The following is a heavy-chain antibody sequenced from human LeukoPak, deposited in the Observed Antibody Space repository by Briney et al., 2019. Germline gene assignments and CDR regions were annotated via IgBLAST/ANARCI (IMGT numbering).Heavy chain of an antibody. V-gene: IGHV3-20*04. CDR1: GFTFDDYG. Sequence: GGSLRLSCAASGFTFDDYGMSWVRQAPGKGLEWVSGINWNGGSTVYADSVKGRFTISRDNSKNTLYLQMNSLRAEDTAVYYCAKDGGYYGSGSYYKNYMDVWGKGTTVTISS. CDR3: AKDGGYYGSGSYYKNYMDV. CDR2: INWNGGST. J-gene: IGHJ6*03. D-gene: IGHD3-10*01.